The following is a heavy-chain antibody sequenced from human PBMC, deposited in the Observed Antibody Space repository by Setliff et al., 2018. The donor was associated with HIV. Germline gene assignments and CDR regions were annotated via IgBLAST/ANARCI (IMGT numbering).Heavy chain of an antibody. J-gene: IGHJ3*02. D-gene: IGHD7-27*01. CDR3: ILLGMHGALNI. CDR1: GFNFKNAW. Sequence: LRLSCAGSGFNFKNAWMSWVRQAPGKGLEWVGRIKSRVDGETTAYAAPLKGRFTISRDDSKNTLYLQMDSLSTEDTAVYYCILLGMHGALNIWGQGTMVT. V-gene: IGHV3-15*01. CDR2: IKSRVDGETT.